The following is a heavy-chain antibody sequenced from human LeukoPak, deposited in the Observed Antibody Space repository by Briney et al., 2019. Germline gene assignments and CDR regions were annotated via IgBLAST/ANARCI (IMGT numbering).Heavy chain of an antibody. D-gene: IGHD6-13*01. CDR3: ARVEKYTTSGPTDP. CDR1: GFTFSDNY. CDR2: IYYSGST. J-gene: IGHJ5*02. V-gene: IGHV4-38-2*01. Sequence: GSLRLSCAASGFTFSDNYMSWIRQAPGKGLEWIGSIYYSGSTYYNPSLKSRVTISVDTSKNQFSLKLSSVTAADTAVYYCARVEKYTTSGPTDPWGQGTLVTVSS.